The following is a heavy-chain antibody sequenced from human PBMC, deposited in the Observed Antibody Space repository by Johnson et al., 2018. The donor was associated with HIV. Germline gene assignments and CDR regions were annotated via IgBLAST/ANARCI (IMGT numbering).Heavy chain of an antibody. Sequence: QVQLVESGGGVVQPGRSLRLSCAASGFTFSNSAMHWVRQAPGKGLEWVAVISYVGTNEYYADSVKGRFTISRDNSKNTLYLQMNSLTAEDTAVYYCARDYDLAARPVAFDIWGQGTMVTVSS. CDR1: GFTFSNSA. V-gene: IGHV3-30*04. CDR2: ISYVGTNE. CDR3: ARDYDLAARPVAFDI. J-gene: IGHJ3*02. D-gene: IGHD6-6*01.